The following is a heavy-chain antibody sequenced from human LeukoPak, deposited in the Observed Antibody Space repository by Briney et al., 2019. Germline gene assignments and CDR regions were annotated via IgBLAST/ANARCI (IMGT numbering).Heavy chain of an antibody. CDR1: GYTFTSYA. D-gene: IGHD3-10*01. J-gene: IGHJ5*02. CDR2: TNAGNGNT. Sequence: GASVKVSCKASGYTFTSYAMHWVRQAPGQRLEWMGWTNAGNGNTKYSQKFQGRVTITRDTSASTAFMELSSLRSEDTAVYYCARDRVKLLWFGELSGVGWFDPWGQGTLVTVSS. V-gene: IGHV1-3*01. CDR3: ARDRVKLLWFGELSGVGWFDP.